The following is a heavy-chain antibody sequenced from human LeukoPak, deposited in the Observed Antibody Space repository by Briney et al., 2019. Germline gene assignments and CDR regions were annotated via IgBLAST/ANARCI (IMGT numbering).Heavy chain of an antibody. CDR2: IYYTGTT. CDR1: GDSISSINYY. Sequence: SETLSLTCTVSGDSISSINYYWGWIRQPPGKGLQWIGSIYYTGTTSYNPSLRSRVTISVDTSKNQFSLKLSSVTVADAALHYCARHSIAHYDSHVSRPHFDYWGQGALVTVSS. CDR3: ARHSIAHYDSHVSRPHFDY. V-gene: IGHV4-39*01. J-gene: IGHJ4*02. D-gene: IGHD3-22*01.